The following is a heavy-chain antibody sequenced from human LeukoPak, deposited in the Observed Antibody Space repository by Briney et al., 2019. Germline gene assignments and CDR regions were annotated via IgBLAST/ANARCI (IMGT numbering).Heavy chain of an antibody. CDR2: IYHSGST. D-gene: IGHD1-26*01. V-gene: IGHV4-30-2*01. CDR3: ARVWSSFPYYFDY. CDR1: GGSISSGDYS. J-gene: IGHJ4*02. Sequence: SETLSLTCAVSGGSISSGDYSWSWIRQPPGQGLEWIGYIYHSGSTYYNPSLKSRVTISVDRSKNQFSLKLSSVTAADTAVYYCARVWSSFPYYFDYWGQGTLVTVSS.